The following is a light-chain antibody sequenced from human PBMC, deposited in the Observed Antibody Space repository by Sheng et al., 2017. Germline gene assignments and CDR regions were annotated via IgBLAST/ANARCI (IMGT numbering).Light chain of an antibody. V-gene: IGKV1-39*01. CDR2: AAS. Sequence: DIQMTQFPSTLSASVGDRVTITCRASQSISSWLAWYQQKPGKAPKLLIYAASSLQSGVPSRFSGSGSGTDFTLTISSLHPEDFATYFCQQSYSTPYTFGQGTKLEI. CDR3: QQSYSTPYT. CDR1: QSISSW. J-gene: IGKJ2*01.